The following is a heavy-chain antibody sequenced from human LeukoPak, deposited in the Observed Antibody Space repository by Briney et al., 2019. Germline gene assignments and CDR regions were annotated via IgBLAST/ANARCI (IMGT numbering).Heavy chain of an antibody. V-gene: IGHV4-39*07. J-gene: IGHJ4*02. CDR2: IYHSGST. CDR3: ARGGWSGYDFDY. Sequence: SETLSLTCTVSGGSISSSSYYWGWIRQPPGKGLEWIGSIYHSGSTYYNPSLKSRVTISVDTSKNQFSLELSSVTAADTAVYYCARGGWSGYDFDYWGQGTLVTVSS. D-gene: IGHD5-12*01. CDR1: GGSISSSSYY.